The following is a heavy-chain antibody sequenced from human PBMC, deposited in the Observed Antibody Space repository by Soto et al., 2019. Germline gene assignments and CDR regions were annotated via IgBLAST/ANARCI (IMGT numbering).Heavy chain of an antibody. D-gene: IGHD2-15*01. V-gene: IGHV3-30*18. CDR2: ISYDGSNK. Sequence: PGGSLRLTCAASGFTFSSDRMHWVRQAPGKGLEWVAVISYDGSNKYYADSVKGRFTISRDNSKNTLYLQMNSLRAEDTAVYYCAKVGLRYCSGGSCYWEWFDPWGQGTLVTVSS. J-gene: IGHJ5*02. CDR1: GFTFSSDR. CDR3: AKVGLRYCSGGSCYWEWFDP.